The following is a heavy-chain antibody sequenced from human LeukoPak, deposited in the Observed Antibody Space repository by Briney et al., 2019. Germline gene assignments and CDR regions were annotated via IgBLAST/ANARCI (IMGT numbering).Heavy chain of an antibody. D-gene: IGHD6-19*01. CDR1: GFIFSSYW. J-gene: IGHJ4*02. V-gene: IGHV3-7*01. Sequence: PGGSLRLSCAASGFIFSSYWMSWVRQAPGKGLEWVANIKQDESEKYYVDSVKGRFTISRDNAKNALFLQMNSLRVEDTAVYYCGRLIYSSGGYINSWGQGTLVTVSS. CDR2: IKQDESEK. CDR3: GRLIYSSGGYINS.